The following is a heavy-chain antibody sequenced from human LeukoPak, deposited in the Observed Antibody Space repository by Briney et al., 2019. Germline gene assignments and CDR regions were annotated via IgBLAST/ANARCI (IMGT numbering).Heavy chain of an antibody. CDR1: GFAVSSNY. Sequence: EGSLRLSCTASGFAVSSNYINWVRQAPGKGLEWVSVIHSGGNTYYAHSVKDRFTISRDNSKNTVYLQMNSLRAEGTALYYCARERDGYCGGDCYYYYGMDVWGQGTTVTVSS. V-gene: IGHV3-66*01. J-gene: IGHJ6*02. CDR2: IHSGGNT. D-gene: IGHD2-21*02. CDR3: ARERDGYCGGDCYYYYGMDV.